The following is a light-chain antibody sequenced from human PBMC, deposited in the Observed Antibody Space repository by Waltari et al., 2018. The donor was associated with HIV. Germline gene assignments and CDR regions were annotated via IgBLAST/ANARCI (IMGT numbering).Light chain of an antibody. CDR2: SNN. J-gene: IGLJ3*02. Sequence: SVLTQPPSASGTPGQRVTISCSGSSSNIGSTTVNCYQQLPGTAPKLLIYSNNQRPSGVPYRFSGSKSGTSASLAISGLQSEDEADYYCAAWDDSLNGWVFGGGTKLTVL. V-gene: IGLV1-44*01. CDR3: AAWDDSLNGWV. CDR1: SSNIGSTT.